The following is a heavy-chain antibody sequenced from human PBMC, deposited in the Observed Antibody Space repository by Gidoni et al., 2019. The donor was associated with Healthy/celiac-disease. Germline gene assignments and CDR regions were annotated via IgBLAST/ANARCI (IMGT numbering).Heavy chain of an antibody. Sequence: QVQLVQSGPEVKKPGASVKVSCKASGYYFTSYGIRWVRQAAGQGLDWMGRISAYNVNTNYAQKHQGRGTMATDTSTSTAYMELRSLRSDDTAVYYCARVGDSGYDSGGLTFDYWGQGTLVTVSS. V-gene: IGHV1-18*01. J-gene: IGHJ4*02. CDR3: ARVGDSGYDSGGLTFDY. D-gene: IGHD5-12*01. CDR2: ISAYNVNT. CDR1: GYYFTSYG.